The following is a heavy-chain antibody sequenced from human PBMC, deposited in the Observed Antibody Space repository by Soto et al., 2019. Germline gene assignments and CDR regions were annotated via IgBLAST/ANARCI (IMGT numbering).Heavy chain of an antibody. CDR2: ISGNGATT. V-gene: IGHV3-23*01. D-gene: IGHD6-19*01. CDR3: AKDRGGFTSGWEFFDF. J-gene: IGHJ4*02. CDR1: GVAFSFYS. Sequence: EVQLLESGGDLVHPGGSLRLSCEVSGVAFSFYSMSWVRQAPGKGLEWVASISGNGATTYYAASGKGRFTFSRDNSKNTVHLQMNSLRGEDTAVYYCAKDRGGFTSGWEFFDFWGQGTLVTVSS.